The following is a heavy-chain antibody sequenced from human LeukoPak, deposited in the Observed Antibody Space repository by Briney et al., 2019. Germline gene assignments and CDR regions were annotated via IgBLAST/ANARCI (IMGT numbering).Heavy chain of an antibody. CDR1: GGSISSYY. J-gene: IGHJ4*02. Sequence: SETLSLTCTVSGGSISSYYWSWIRQPPGKGLEWIGYIYYSGSTNYNPSLKSRVTISVGTSKNQFSLKLSSVTAADTAVYYCARDLDPYSPPTYWGQGTLVTVSS. CDR2: IYYSGST. D-gene: IGHD3/OR15-3a*01. CDR3: ARDLDPYSPPTY. V-gene: IGHV4-59*01.